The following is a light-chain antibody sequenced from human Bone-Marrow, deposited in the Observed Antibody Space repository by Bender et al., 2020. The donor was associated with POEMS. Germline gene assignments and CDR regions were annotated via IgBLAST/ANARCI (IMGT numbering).Light chain of an antibody. J-gene: IGLJ2*01. CDR3: GTWDSTLKVAI. Sequence: QSVLRQPPSVSAAPGQRVTISCSGSISNIGTNFVSWYQQFPGTAPRLLIHDDFRRPSGTPDRFSVSKSGTSATLDITGLRTGGEADYYCGTWDSTLKVAIFGGGTRVTVL. V-gene: IGLV1-51*01. CDR2: DDF. CDR1: ISNIGTNF.